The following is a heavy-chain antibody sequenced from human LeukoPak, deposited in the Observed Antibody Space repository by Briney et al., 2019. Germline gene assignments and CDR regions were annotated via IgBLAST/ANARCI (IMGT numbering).Heavy chain of an antibody. CDR1: GFTFSSYA. CDR3: ARGGTYYYDRSGINWFDP. CDR2: ISGSGGST. Sequence: PGGSLRLSCAASGFTFSSYAMSWVRQAPGKGLEWVSAISGSGGSTYYADSVKGRFTISRDNSKNTVYLQMNSLRAEDTAVYYCARGGTYYYDRSGINWFDPWGQGTLVTVSS. V-gene: IGHV3-23*01. D-gene: IGHD3-22*01. J-gene: IGHJ5*02.